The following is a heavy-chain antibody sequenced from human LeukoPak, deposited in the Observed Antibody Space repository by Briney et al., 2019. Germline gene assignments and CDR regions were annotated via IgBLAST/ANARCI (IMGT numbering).Heavy chain of an antibody. V-gene: IGHV1-2*02. CDR1: GYTFTDYY. CDR3: ARDGVVRGVIIY. D-gene: IGHD3-10*01. CDR2: IDPNSGGT. Sequence: ASVKVSCKTSGYTFTDYYMHWVRQAPGQGLEWMGWIDPNSGGTNYAQKFQGRVTMTRDTSISTAYVEVRRMRSDDTAVYYCARDGVVRGVIIYWGQGTPVTVSS. J-gene: IGHJ4*02.